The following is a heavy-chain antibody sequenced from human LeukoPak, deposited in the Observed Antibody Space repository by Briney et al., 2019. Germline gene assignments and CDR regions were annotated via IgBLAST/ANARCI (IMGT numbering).Heavy chain of an antibody. D-gene: IGHD5-12*01. J-gene: IGHJ3*02. CDR1: GFTFSSYA. V-gene: IGHV3-30*04. CDR3: ARDLTNIYTSGSTYDAFDI. CDR2: LSYDGSNE. Sequence: GRSLRLSCAASGFTFSSYAMHWVRQAPGKGLEWVAVLSYDGSNEYYTDSVKGRFTISRDKSKNTLYLHMNSLRGDDTAVYYCARDLTNIYTSGSTYDAFDIWGQGTMVTVSS.